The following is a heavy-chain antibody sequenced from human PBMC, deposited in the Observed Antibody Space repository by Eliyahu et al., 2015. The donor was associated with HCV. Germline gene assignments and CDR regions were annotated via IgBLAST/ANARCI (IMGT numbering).Heavy chain of an antibody. J-gene: IGHJ6*03. D-gene: IGHD1-1*01. CDR3: ARQREDHYFYFDV. V-gene: IGHV3-9*01. CDR2: INWNGDNI. CDR1: GFTFEDYD. Sequence: EVQLVESGGGLVQPGRSLRLSCAASGFTFEDYDMHWVRQVPGKGLEWVSSINWNGDNIDYANSVKGRFTISRDNAKNSLYLQMTGLSAEDTALYYCARQREDHYFYFDVWGKGTTVTVSS.